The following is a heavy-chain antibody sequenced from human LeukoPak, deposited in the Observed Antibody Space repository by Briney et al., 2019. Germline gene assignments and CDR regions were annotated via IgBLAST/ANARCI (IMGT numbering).Heavy chain of an antibody. J-gene: IGHJ4*02. CDR3: ARDRVGAHPFDY. V-gene: IGHV1-18*01. D-gene: IGHD1-26*01. Sequence: ASVKVSCKASGYTFTIYGISWVRQAPGQGLEWMGWISAYNGNTNYAQKLQGRVTMTTDTSTSTAYMELRSLRSDDTAVYYCARDRVGAHPFDYWGQGTLVTVSS. CDR1: GYTFTIYG. CDR2: ISAYNGNT.